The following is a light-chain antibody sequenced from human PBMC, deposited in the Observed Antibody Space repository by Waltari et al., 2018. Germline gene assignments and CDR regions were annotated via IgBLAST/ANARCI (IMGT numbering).Light chain of an antibody. CDR2: KAS. CDR1: QSISSS. V-gene: IGKV1-5*03. J-gene: IGKJ2*01. Sequence: DIQMTQSPSTLSASVGYRVTITFRAIQSISSSLAWYQQKPGKAPKLLIYKASSLESGVPSRFSGSGSGTEFTLTISSLQPDDFATYYCQQYNSYSPYTFGQGTKLEIK. CDR3: QQYNSYSPYT.